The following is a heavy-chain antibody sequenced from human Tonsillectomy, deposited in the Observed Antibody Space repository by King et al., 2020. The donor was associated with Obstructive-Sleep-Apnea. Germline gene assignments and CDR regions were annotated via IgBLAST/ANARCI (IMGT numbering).Heavy chain of an antibody. V-gene: IGHV1-58*02. CDR1: GFMFTSSA. Sequence: QLVQSGPEVKKPGTSVKVSCKASGFMFTSSAMQWVRQVRGQRLEWIGWIVVGSGDTNYAQKFQERVTITRDMSTSTAYMELSSLRSEDTAVYYCAAELGFDCSGASCSLGWFDPWGQGTLVIVSS. CDR3: AAELGFDCSGASCSLGWFDP. D-gene: IGHD2-15*01. CDR2: IVVGSGDT. J-gene: IGHJ5*02.